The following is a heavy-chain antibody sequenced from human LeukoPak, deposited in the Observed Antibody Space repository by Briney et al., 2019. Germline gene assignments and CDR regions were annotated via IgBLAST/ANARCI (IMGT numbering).Heavy chain of an antibody. D-gene: IGHD3-22*01. CDR1: GFTFSNCA. J-gene: IGHJ4*02. CDR3: AKGNYYDSSSYLYYFDY. Sequence: GGSIRLSCAASGFTFSNCAMGWVRQAPGKGLEWVSAITGSGGSTYYADSVKGRFTISRDNSKNTLFLQMNSLRVEDTAVFYCAKGNYYDSSSYLYYFDYWGQGTLVTVSS. CDR2: ITGSGGST. V-gene: IGHV3-23*01.